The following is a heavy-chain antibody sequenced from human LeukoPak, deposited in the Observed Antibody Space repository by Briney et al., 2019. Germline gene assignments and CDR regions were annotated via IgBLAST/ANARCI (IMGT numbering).Heavy chain of an antibody. V-gene: IGHV3-48*03. CDR2: ISSSGSTI. Sequence: GGSLRLSCAASGFTFSSYEMNWVRQAPGKGLEWVSYISSSGSTIYYADSVKGRFTISRDNAKNSLYLQMNSLRAEDTAVYYCAREGAVAGYWYYFDYWGQGTLVTVSS. CDR1: GFTFSSYE. J-gene: IGHJ4*02. D-gene: IGHD6-19*01. CDR3: AREGAVAGYWYYFDY.